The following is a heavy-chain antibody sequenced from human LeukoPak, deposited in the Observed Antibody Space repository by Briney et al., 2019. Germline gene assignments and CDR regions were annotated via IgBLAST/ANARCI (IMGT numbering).Heavy chain of an antibody. J-gene: IGHJ3*02. CDR3: AKDLDATLDAFDI. Sequence: PGGSLRLSCAASGFTFSTYAMSWVRQAPGKGLEWVSTISGSYGTTYYADSVKGRFTISRDNSKNTLYLQMNSLRAEDTALYYCAKDLDATLDAFDIWGQGTMVTVFS. D-gene: IGHD2-15*01. V-gene: IGHV3-23*01. CDR2: ISGSYGTT. CDR1: GFTFSTYA.